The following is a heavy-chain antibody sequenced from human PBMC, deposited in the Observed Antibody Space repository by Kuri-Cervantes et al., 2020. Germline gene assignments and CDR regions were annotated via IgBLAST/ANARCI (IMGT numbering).Heavy chain of an antibody. Sequence: GGSLRLSCAASGFTVSSNYMSWVRQAPGKGLEWVSVIYSGGSTYYADSVKGRFTISRDNSKNTLYLQMNSLRAEDTAVYYCARGGKYQLLYVPYYYYYGMDVWGQGTTVTVSS. CDR3: ARGGKYQLLYVPYYYYYGMDV. D-gene: IGHD2-2*02. V-gene: IGHV3-66*01. CDR2: IYSGGST. J-gene: IGHJ6*02. CDR1: GFTVSSNY.